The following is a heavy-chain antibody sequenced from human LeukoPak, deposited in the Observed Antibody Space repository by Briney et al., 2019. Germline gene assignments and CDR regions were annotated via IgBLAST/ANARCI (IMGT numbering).Heavy chain of an antibody. CDR3: AKDRHGIVGATPFDH. CDR1: GFTFSSYA. Sequence: GGSLRLSCAASGFTFSSYAMSWVRQAPGRGLLEWVSDISNSGGSTDYADSVKGRFSISRDNSKSTLYLQMNSLRPEDTAVYYCAKDRHGIVGATPFDHWGQGTLVIVSS. V-gene: IGHV3-23*01. CDR2: ISNSGGST. D-gene: IGHD1-26*01. J-gene: IGHJ4*02.